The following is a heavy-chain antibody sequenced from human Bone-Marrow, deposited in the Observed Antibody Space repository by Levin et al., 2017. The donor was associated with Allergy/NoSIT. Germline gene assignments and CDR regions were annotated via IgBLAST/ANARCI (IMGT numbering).Heavy chain of an antibody. CDR1: GGSISSSSYY. CDR2: IYYSGST. J-gene: IGHJ4*02. CDR3: ASGDYRSGWPFDY. D-gene: IGHD6-19*01. Sequence: SQTLSLTCTVSGGSISSSSYYWGWIRQPPGKGLEWIGSIYYSGSTYYNPYLKSRVTISVDTSKNPSSLKLSSVTAADTAVYYCASGDYRSGWPFDYWGQGTLVTVSS. V-gene: IGHV4-39*01.